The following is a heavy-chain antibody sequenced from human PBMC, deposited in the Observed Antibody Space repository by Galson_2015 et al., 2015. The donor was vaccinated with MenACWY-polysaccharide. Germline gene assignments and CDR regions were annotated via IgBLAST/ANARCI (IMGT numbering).Heavy chain of an antibody. CDR2: IFPDNSDP. V-gene: IGHV5-51*03. CDR3: ARLRGLGGQFSCDF. D-gene: IGHD4-23*01. J-gene: IGHJ4*02. Sequence: QSGAEVKKPGESLKISCKASGYIFNNYWIGWVRQMPDKGLEWMGRIFPDNSDPRYSPSFQGQVTVSVDKSTSTAYLHLSGLKASDTGMYYCARLRGLGGQFSCDFWGQGSLVTVSS. CDR1: GYIFNNYW.